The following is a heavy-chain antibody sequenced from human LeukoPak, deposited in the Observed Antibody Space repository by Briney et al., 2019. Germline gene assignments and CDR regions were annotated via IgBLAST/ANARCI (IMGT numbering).Heavy chain of an antibody. CDR2: IYYSGST. Sequence: SETLSLTCTVSGGSISSKGYYWGWIRQPPGKGLEWIVSIYYSGSTYYNPSLKSRVIISVDMSKNQFSLRVSFVTAADTAVYYCARHSYNMDVWGQGTTVTVSS. V-gene: IGHV4-39*01. J-gene: IGHJ6*02. CDR1: GGSISSKGYY. D-gene: IGHD1-1*01. CDR3: ARHSYNMDV.